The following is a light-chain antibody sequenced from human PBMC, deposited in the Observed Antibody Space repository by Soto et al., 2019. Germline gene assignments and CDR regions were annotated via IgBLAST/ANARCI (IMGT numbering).Light chain of an antibody. CDR2: GAS. J-gene: IGKJ1*01. CDR3: QLYNNWPRT. Sequence: EIVMTQSPATLSVSPGERATLSCRASQSVSSNLAWYQQKPGQAPRRLIYGASTRATGIPARFSGSGSGTEFTLTISSLQSEDFAVYYCQLYNNWPRTFGQGTKVEIK. V-gene: IGKV3-15*01. CDR1: QSVSSN.